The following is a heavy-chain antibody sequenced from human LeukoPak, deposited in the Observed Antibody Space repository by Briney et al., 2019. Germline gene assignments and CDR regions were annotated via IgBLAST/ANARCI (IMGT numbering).Heavy chain of an antibody. CDR3: ARHKSLWVGSSGYYYESYYYGMDV. CDR2: IYPGDSDT. V-gene: IGHV5-51*01. Sequence: GESLKISCKGSGYSFTSYWIGWVRQMPGKGLEWMGIIYPGDSDTRYSPSFQGQVTISADKSVSTAYPQWSSLKASDTAMYYCARHKSLWVGSSGYYYESYYYGMDVWGQGTTVTVSS. D-gene: IGHD3-22*01. CDR1: GYSFTSYW. J-gene: IGHJ6*02.